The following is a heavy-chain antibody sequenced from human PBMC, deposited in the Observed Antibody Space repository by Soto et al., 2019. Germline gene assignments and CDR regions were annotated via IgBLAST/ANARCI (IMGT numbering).Heavy chain of an antibody. D-gene: IGHD6-19*01. Sequence: EVQLVESGGGVVQPGGSLRLSCAASGFTFSSYWMHWVRQAPGKGLVWVSRINSDGSSTNYADSVKGRFTISRDNAKNTLYLQMNSLRAEDTAVYYCATAGYSSGWYVPYWYFDLWGRGTLVTVSS. CDR3: ATAGYSSGWYVPYWYFDL. CDR1: GFTFSSYW. CDR2: INSDGSST. J-gene: IGHJ2*01. V-gene: IGHV3-74*01.